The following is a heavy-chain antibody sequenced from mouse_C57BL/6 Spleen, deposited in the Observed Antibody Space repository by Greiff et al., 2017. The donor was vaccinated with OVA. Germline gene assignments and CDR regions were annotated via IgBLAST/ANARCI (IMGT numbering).Heavy chain of an antibody. J-gene: IGHJ1*03. Sequence: EVMLVESGGDLVKPGGSLKLSCAASGFTFSSYGMSWVRQTPDKRLEWVATISSGGSYTYYPDSVKGGFTISRDNAKNTLYLQMSSLKSEHTAMYYCASKGNSNCDRWYFDIWGTGTPVTVSS. D-gene: IGHD2-5*01. CDR3: ASKGNSNCDRWYFDI. CDR2: ISSGGSYT. V-gene: IGHV5-6*01. CDR1: GFTFSSYG.